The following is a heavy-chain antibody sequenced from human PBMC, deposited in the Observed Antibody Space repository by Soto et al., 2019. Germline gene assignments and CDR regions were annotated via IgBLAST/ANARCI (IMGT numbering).Heavy chain of an antibody. CDR1: GFTFSDSA. CDR2: IRSKVNTYAT. CDR3: TRRRDWTAMDPLDY. D-gene: IGHD5-18*01. J-gene: IGHJ4*02. V-gene: IGHV3-73*02. Sequence: VQLVESGGGLVQPGGSLKLSCAASGFTFSDSAIHWVRQASGKGLEWVGRIRSKVNTYATIYAASVKGRFTISRDDSMNTAYLQMDSLESEDTAVYYCTRRRDWTAMDPLDYWGQGTLVTVSS.